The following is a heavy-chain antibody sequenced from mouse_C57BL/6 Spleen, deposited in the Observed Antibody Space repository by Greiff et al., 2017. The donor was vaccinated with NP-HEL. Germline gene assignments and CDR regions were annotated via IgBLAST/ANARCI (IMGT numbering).Heavy chain of an antibody. CDR1: GYSITSGYY. J-gene: IGHJ4*01. V-gene: IGHV3-6*01. CDR2: ISYDGSN. Sequence: EVKLQESGPGLVKPSQSLSLTCSVTGYSITSGYYWNWIRQFPGNNLEWMGYISYDGSNNYNPSLKNRISITRDTSKNQFFLKLNSVTTEDTATYYCAREKIYYGSSRYYAMDYWGQGTSVTVSS. CDR3: AREKIYYGSSRYYAMDY. D-gene: IGHD1-1*01.